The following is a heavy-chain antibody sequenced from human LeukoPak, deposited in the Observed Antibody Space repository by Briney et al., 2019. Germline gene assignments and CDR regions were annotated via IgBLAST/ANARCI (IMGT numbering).Heavy chain of an antibody. Sequence: SETLSLTCTVSGGSISSYYWSWIRQPPGKGLEWIGYIYTNGSTNYNPSLKSRVTISVDTSKNQFSLKLSSVTAADTAVYYCARFWSGPVGPYYYYYMDVWGKGTTVTVSS. CDR1: GGSISSYY. V-gene: IGHV4-4*09. CDR2: IYTNGST. J-gene: IGHJ6*03. CDR3: ARFWSGPVGPYYYYYMDV. D-gene: IGHD3-3*01.